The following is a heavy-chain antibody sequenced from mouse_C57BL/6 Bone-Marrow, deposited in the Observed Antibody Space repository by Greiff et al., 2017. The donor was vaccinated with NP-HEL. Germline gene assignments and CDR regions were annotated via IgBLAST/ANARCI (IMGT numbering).Heavy chain of an antibody. V-gene: IGHV3-6*01. CDR3: ARDDYDFYYYAMDY. CDR1: GYSITSGYY. Sequence: VQLKESGPGLVKPSQSLSLTCSVTGYSITSGYYGNWIRQFPGNKLEWMGYISYDGSNNYNPSLKNRISITRDTSKNQFFLKLNAVTTEDTATYYCARDDYDFYYYAMDYWGQGTSVTVSS. CDR2: ISYDGSN. J-gene: IGHJ4*01. D-gene: IGHD2-4*01.